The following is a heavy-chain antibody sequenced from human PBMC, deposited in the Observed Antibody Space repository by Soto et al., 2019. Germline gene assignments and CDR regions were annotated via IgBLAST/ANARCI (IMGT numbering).Heavy chain of an antibody. CDR2: MSGSGGST. Sequence: EVQLLESGGGLVQPGGSLRLSCAASGFTFSSYAMSWVRQAPGKGLEWVSAMSGSGGSTYYEDSVKGRFTISRDNSKNTLYLQMNSLRAEDTAVYYCAKAEANLEWELLNDYWGQGTLVTVSS. J-gene: IGHJ4*02. CDR3: AKAEANLEWELLNDY. V-gene: IGHV3-23*01. D-gene: IGHD1-26*01. CDR1: GFTFSSYA.